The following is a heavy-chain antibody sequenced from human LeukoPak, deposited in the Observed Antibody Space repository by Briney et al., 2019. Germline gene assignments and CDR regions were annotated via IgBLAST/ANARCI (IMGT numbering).Heavy chain of an antibody. CDR2: IKSKTDRGTT. V-gene: IGHV3-15*01. J-gene: IGHJ4*02. D-gene: IGHD1-26*01. Sequence: GGSLRLSCVVSGFTFRNAWMSWVRQAPGKGLEWAGGIKSKTDRGTTDYTAPVKGRFTISRDDSENTLYLQMNSLKTEDTAVYYCAASRSPRGATDYWGQGTLVTVSS. CDR1: GFTFRNAW. CDR3: AASRSPRGATDY.